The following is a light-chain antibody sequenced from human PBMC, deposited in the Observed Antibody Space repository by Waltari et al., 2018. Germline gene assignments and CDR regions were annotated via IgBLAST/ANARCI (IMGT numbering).Light chain of an antibody. V-gene: IGKV1-12*01. CDR3: QQANSVPYT. J-gene: IGKJ2*01. CDR1: HGTSSW. Sequence: TCQAKHGTSSWLAWYQQKPGKAPKVLIYGSCSLQSGVPSMFRCSGSGTDFTLTISSLQPEGFATYDCQQANSVPYTFGQGTKLEIK. CDR2: GSC.